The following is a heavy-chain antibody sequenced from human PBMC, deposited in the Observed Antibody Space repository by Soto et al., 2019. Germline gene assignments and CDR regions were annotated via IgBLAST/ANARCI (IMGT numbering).Heavy chain of an antibody. D-gene: IGHD6-19*01. CDR2: ISGSGGST. CDR1: GFTFSSSP. CDR3: ASRSSGWYFDY. J-gene: IGHJ4*02. Sequence: WGSLRLSCAASGFTFSSSPMHWVRQAPGKGLEWVSVISGSGGSTYYADSVKGRFTISRDNSKNTLYLQMNSLRAEDTAVYYCASRSSGWYFDYWGQGTLVTVS. V-gene: IGHV3-23*01.